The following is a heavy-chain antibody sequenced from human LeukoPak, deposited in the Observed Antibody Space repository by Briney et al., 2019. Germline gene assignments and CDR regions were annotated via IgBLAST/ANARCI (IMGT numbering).Heavy chain of an antibody. CDR2: IYYSGTT. CDR1: GGSISSSSYY. CDR3: ARLPSGQQLPRYYYGMDV. J-gene: IGHJ6*02. D-gene: IGHD6-13*01. Sequence: SETLSLTCTVSGGSISSSSYYWGWIRQPPGKGLEWIGSIYYSGTTYYNPSLKSRVTISVDTSKNQFSLKLSSVTAADTAVYYCARLPSGQQLPRYYYGMDVWGQGTTVTVPS. V-gene: IGHV4-39*01.